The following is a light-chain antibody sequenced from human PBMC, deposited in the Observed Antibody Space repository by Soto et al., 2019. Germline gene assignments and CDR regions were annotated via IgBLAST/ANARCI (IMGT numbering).Light chain of an antibody. CDR1: SSDVGGYDF. J-gene: IGLJ1*01. Sequence: QSALTQPASVSGSPGQTITISCPGTSSDVGGYDFVSWYQQHAGRAPTLLIYEVSRRPSGVSNRLSGSKSGNTASLTISGLQAEDEADYYCSSYRGYYTRVFGTGTKVTVL. V-gene: IGLV2-14*01. CDR2: EVS. CDR3: SSYRGYYTRV.